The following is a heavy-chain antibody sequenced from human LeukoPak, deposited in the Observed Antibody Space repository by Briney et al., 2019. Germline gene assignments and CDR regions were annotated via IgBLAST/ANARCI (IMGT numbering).Heavy chain of an antibody. J-gene: IGHJ6*02. CDR2: IKQDGSEK. CDR1: GFTFSSYW. CDR3: ARDHLGTPYYYYYGMDV. V-gene: IGHV3-7*01. Sequence: GGSLRLSCAASGFTFSSYWMSWVRQAPGKGLEWVANIKQDGSEKYYVDSVKGRFTISRDNAKDSLYLQMNSLRAEDTAVYYCARDHLGTPYYYYYGMDVWGQGTTVTVSS.